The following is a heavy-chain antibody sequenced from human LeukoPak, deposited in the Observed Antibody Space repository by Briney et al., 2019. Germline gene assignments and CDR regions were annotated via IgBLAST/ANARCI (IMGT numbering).Heavy chain of an antibody. CDR1: GYTFTGYY. D-gene: IGHD2-2*01. CDR3: ARDVYCSSTSCQDDAFDI. V-gene: IGHV1-2*02. CDR2: INPNSGGT. J-gene: IGHJ3*02. Sequence: ASVKVSCKASGYTFTGYYMHWVRQAPGQGLEWMGWINPNSGGTNYAQKFQGSVTMTRDTSISTAYMELSRLKSDDTAVYYCARDVYCSSTSCQDDAFDIWGQGTMVTVSS.